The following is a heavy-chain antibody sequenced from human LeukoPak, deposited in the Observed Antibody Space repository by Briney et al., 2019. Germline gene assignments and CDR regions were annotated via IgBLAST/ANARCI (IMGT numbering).Heavy chain of an antibody. D-gene: IGHD3-22*01. J-gene: IGHJ4*02. V-gene: IGHV1-2*02. CDR3: ARDYYDSTGYPDS. Sequence: AASVKVSCKASGYTFTGYYIHWGGPAPGQGLEWMGWINPNSGGTNYAQKFQDRVTTTRDTSISTAYMELSRLRSDDTAVYYCARDYYDSTGYPDSWGQGTLVTVSS. CDR2: INPNSGGT. CDR1: GYTFTGYY.